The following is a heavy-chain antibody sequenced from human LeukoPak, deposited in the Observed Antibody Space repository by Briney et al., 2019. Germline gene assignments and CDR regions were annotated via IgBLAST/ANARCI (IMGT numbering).Heavy chain of an antibody. D-gene: IGHD3-22*01. CDR1: GYTFTSYG. V-gene: IGHV1-18*01. Sequence: ASVKVSCKASGYTFTSYGISWVRRAPGQGLEWMGWISAYNGNTNYAQKLQGRVTMTTDTSTSTAYMELRSLGSDDTAVYYCASDWYYYDSSGYYSDAFDIWGQGTMVTVSS. CDR2: ISAYNGNT. J-gene: IGHJ3*02. CDR3: ASDWYYYDSSGYYSDAFDI.